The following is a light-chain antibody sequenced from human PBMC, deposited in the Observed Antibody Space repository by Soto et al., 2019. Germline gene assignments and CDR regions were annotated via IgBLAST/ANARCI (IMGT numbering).Light chain of an antibody. J-gene: IGKJ2*01. Sequence: DIQLTQSPSFLSASVGDRVTITCRASQGISSYLAWYQQKPGKAPKLLISAASTLQSGVPSRFSGSGSGTEFTLTISSLQPEDFATYYCQQLNNYPYTFGQGTKLEIK. CDR2: AAS. CDR1: QGISSY. V-gene: IGKV1-9*01. CDR3: QQLNNYPYT.